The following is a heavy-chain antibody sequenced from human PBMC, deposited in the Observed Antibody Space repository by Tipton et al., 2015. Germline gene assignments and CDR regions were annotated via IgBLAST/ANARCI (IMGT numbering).Heavy chain of an antibody. CDR3: ARGPAPLDY. CDR1: GDSVSSYSAV. CDR2: TYYRSKWYN. V-gene: IGHV6-1*01. D-gene: IGHD2-2*01. J-gene: IGHJ4*02. Sequence: GLVKPSQTLSLTCAISGDSVSSYSAVWNWIRQSPSRGLEWLGRTYYRSKWYNEYALSVRGRMTINPDTSKNQFSLQLNSVTPDDTAVYYCARGPAPLDYWGQGILVTVSS.